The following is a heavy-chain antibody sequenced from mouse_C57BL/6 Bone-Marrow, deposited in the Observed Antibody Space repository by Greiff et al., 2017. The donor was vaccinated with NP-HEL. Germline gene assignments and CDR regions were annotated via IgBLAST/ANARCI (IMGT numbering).Heavy chain of an antibody. Sequence: VQLQQPGAELVMPGASVKLSCKASGYTFTSYWMHWVKPRPGQGLDWIGEIDPSDSYTNYNQKLKGKSTLSVDKSSSTAYMQLSSLTSEDSAVYYCAREGITTLVDYWYFDVWGTGTTVTVSS. V-gene: IGHV1-69*01. J-gene: IGHJ1*03. CDR1: GYTFTSYW. CDR2: IDPSDSYT. D-gene: IGHD1-1*01. CDR3: AREGITTLVDYWYFDV.